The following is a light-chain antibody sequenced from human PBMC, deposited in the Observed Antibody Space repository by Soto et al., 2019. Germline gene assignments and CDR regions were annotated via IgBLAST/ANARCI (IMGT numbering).Light chain of an antibody. Sequence: ETVITQSPATLSVSPGERATLSCRASQSVSTNLAWYQQKPGQAPRLLIYGASSRATGIPDRFSGSGSETDFTLTISNLQSEDCAVYYCQHYNNWPPYTFGQGTKVDIK. V-gene: IGKV3D-15*01. CDR2: GAS. J-gene: IGKJ2*01. CDR3: QHYNNWPPYT. CDR1: QSVSTN.